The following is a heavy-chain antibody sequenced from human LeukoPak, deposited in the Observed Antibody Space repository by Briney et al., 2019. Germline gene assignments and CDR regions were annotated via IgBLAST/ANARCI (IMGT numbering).Heavy chain of an antibody. J-gene: IGHJ4*02. Sequence: GGSLRLSCAASGFTFRSYGMHWVRQVPGKGLEWVAVISYDVSTKYYADSVKGRFTISRDNVKNSLYLQMNSLRAEDTAVYSCARVNDYDSGSLYRPIDYWGQGTLVTVSS. V-gene: IGHV3-30*03. CDR2: ISYDVSTK. D-gene: IGHD3-10*01. CDR3: ARVNDYDSGSLYRPIDY. CDR1: GFTFRSYG.